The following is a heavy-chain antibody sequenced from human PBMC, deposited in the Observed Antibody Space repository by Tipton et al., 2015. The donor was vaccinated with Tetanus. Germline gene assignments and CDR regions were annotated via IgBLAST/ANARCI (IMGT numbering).Heavy chain of an antibody. CDR1: GFTFADYA. J-gene: IGHJ4*02. V-gene: IGHV3-7*01. Sequence: SGFTFADYAMSWFRQAPGKGLEWVANLNQDGSVKYYVDAVEGRFTISRDNAENSLYLQMNNLRAEDTAVYYCARGGGWMGLDYWGQGTLVTVSS. CDR2: LNQDGSVK. CDR3: ARGGGWMGLDY. D-gene: IGHD5-12*01.